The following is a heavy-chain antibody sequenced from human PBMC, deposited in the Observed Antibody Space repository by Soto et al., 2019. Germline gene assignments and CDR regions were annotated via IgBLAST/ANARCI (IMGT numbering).Heavy chain of an antibody. D-gene: IGHD3-22*01. CDR1: GFTFSSYS. V-gene: IGHV3-48*02. J-gene: IGHJ4*02. Sequence: GGSLRLSCAASGFTFSSYSMNWVRQAPGKGLEWVSYISSSSSTIYYADSVKGRFTISRDNAKNSLYLQMNSLRDEDTAVYYCARDNKTYYYVSSGQDLDYWGKGPLFTVSS. CDR2: ISSSSSTI. CDR3: ARDNKTYYYVSSGQDLDY.